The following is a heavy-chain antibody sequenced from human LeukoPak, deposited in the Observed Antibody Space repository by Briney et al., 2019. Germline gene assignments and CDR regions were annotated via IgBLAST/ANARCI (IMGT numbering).Heavy chain of an antibody. D-gene: IGHD1-1*01. CDR3: ARDNDALRPFDY. CDR1: GFTFSSYG. CDR2: ISSSSSYI. V-gene: IGHV3-21*01. Sequence: GGSLRLSCAASGFTFSSYGMNWVRQAPGKGLEWVSSISSSSSYIYYADSVKGRFTISRDNAKNSLYLQMNSLRAEDTAVYYCARDNDALRPFDYWGQGTLVTVSS. J-gene: IGHJ4*02.